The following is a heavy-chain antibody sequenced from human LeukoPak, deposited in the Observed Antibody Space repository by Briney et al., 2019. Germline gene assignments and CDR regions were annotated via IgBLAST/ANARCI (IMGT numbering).Heavy chain of an antibody. Sequence: GGSLRLSCAASGFTFSSYWMHWVRQAPGKGLVWVSRINSDGSSTSYADSVKGRFTISRDNAKNTLYLQMNSLRAEDTAVYYCAREEYCSGGSCYMGRYGMDVWGQGTTVTVSS. CDR2: INSDGSST. V-gene: IGHV3-74*01. D-gene: IGHD2-15*01. CDR3: AREEYCSGGSCYMGRYGMDV. CDR1: GFTFSSYW. J-gene: IGHJ6*02.